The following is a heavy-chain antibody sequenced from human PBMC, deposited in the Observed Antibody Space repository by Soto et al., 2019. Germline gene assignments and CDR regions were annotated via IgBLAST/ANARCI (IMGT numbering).Heavy chain of an antibody. CDR2: FYNRGSR. CDR3: ARSYNTTLPSGY. V-gene: IGHV4-59*01. J-gene: IGHJ4*03. CDR1: GDSIRTYY. Sequence: PSETLSLTCTVSGDSIRTYYWNWIRQHPGKGLEWIGHFYNRGSRNYNPSPKSRVTISEDTSTKPFSLKLNSVTAADTAVYYCARSYNTTLPSGYWDLGTRATLS. D-gene: IGHD1-20*01.